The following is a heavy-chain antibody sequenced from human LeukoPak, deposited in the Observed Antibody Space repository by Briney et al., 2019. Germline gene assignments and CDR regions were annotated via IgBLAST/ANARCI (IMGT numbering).Heavy chain of an antibody. CDR2: INPNSGGT. Sequence: ASVKVPCKASGYTFTGYYMHWARQAPAQGLEWMGWINPNSGGTNYAQKFQGRVTMTRDRSISTAYMELSRLRSDDAAVYYCARDYGSGSYYTVGYWGQGTRVSVSS. J-gene: IGHJ4*02. D-gene: IGHD3-10*01. CDR3: ARDYGSGSYYTVGY. V-gene: IGHV1-2*02. CDR1: GYTFTGYY.